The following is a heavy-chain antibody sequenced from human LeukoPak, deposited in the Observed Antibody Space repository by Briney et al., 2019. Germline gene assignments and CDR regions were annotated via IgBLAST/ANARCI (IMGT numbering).Heavy chain of an antibody. Sequence: ASVKVSCKASGYTFTSYGISWVRQAPGQGLEWMGWINAYNGNTHSARKLQGRVTMTSDTSTSAAYMELTNLRSDDTAVYYCARADDYGDYGFDYWGQGTLVTVSS. CDR1: GYTFTSYG. CDR3: ARADDYGDYGFDY. J-gene: IGHJ4*02. CDR2: INAYNGNT. V-gene: IGHV1-18*01. D-gene: IGHD4-17*01.